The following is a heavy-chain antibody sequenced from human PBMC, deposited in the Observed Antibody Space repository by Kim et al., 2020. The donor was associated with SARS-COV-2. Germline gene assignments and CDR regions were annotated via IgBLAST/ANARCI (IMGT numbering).Heavy chain of an antibody. CDR1: GFTFSSYA. D-gene: IGHD6-13*01. J-gene: IGHJ4*02. V-gene: IGHV3-30*04. CDR3: AREGAAAGTGDY. CDR2: ISYDGSNK. Sequence: GGSLRLSCAASGFTFSSYAMHWVRQAPGKGLEWVAVISYDGSNKYYADSVKGRFTISRDNSKNTLYLQMNSLRAEDTAVYYCAREGAAAGTGDYWGQGTLVTVSS.